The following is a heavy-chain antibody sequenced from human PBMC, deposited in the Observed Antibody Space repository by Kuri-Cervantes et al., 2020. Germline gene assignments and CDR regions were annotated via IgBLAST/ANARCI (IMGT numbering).Heavy chain of an antibody. CDR1: GFTFSNAW. CDR3: TTDYGYNYYYYYMDV. J-gene: IGHJ6*03. V-gene: IGHV3-15*01. D-gene: IGHD6-13*01. CDR2: IKSKTDGGTT. Sequence: GESLKISCAASGFTFSNAWMSWVRQAPGKGLEWVGRIKSKTDGGTTDYAAPVKGRFTISRDDSKNTLYLQMNSLKTEDTAVYYCTTDYGYNYYYYYMDVWGKGTTVTVSS.